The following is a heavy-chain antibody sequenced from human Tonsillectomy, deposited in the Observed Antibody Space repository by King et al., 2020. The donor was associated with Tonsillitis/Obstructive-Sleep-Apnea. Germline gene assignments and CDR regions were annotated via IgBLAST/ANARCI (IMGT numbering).Heavy chain of an antibody. CDR1: GGSVSSGSYY. J-gene: IGHJ4*02. V-gene: IGHV4-61*01. CDR3: ARAEVLRFLEWLPAPPTFDY. D-gene: IGHD3-3*01. Sequence: QLQESGPGLVKPSETLSLTCTVSGGSVSSGSYYWSWIRQPPGKGLEWIGYIYYSGSTNYNPSLKSRVTISVDTSKNQFSLKLSSVTAADTAVDYCARAEVLRFLEWLPAPPTFDYWGQGTLVTVSS. CDR2: IYYSGST.